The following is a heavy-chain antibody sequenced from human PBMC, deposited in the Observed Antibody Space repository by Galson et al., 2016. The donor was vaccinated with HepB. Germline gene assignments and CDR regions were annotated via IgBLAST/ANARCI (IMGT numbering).Heavy chain of an antibody. J-gene: IGHJ6*02. CDR2: IVVGSGNT. Sequence: SVKVSCKASGATFGRYSISWVRQARGQRLEWIGWIVVGSGNTNYAQKFQERVTITRDMSTSTAYMELSSLRSEDTAVYYCAADSGDGDYYYYGMDVWGQGTTVTVSS. CDR1: GATFGRYS. CDR3: AADSGDGDYYYYGMDV. V-gene: IGHV1-58*02. D-gene: IGHD4-17*01.